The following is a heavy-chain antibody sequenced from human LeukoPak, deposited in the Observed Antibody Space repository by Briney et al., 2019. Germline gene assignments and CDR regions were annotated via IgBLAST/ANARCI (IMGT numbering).Heavy chain of an antibody. J-gene: IGHJ3*02. Sequence: GESLKISFKGSGYSFTSYWIGWVRPMPGKGLEWMGIIYPGDSDNRYSPSFQGQVTISADKSISTAYLQWSSLKASDTAMYYCARHPYCSGGSCYSNDALDIWGQGTMVTVSS. V-gene: IGHV5-51*01. CDR1: GYSFTSYW. D-gene: IGHD2-15*01. CDR3: ARHPYCSGGSCYSNDALDI. CDR2: IYPGDSDN.